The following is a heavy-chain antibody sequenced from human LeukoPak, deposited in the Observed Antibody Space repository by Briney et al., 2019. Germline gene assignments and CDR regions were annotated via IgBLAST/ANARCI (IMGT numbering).Heavy chain of an antibody. D-gene: IGHD2-15*01. CDR3: AYQYCSGGSCYTSFDY. CDR1: GYTFTGYY. J-gene: IGHJ4*02. Sequence: GASVKVSCKASGYTFTGYYMHWVRQAPGQGLEWMGRINPNSGGTNYAQKFQGRVTMTRDTSISTAYMELSRLRSGDTAVYYCAYQYCSGGSCYTSFDYWGQGTLVTVSS. CDR2: INPNSGGT. V-gene: IGHV1-2*06.